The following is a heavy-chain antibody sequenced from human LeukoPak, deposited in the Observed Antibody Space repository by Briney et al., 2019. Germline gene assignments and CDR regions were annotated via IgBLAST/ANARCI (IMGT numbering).Heavy chain of an antibody. J-gene: IGHJ4*02. V-gene: IGHV4-30-4*01. Sequence: SETLSLTCTVSGGSISSGNYYWSWIRQPPGKGLEWIGYIYFNGNTYYNPSLTSRVTMSVDTSTNQFSLKLSSVTAADTAVYYCARILLDYFGSNGYPDYWGQGTLVTVSS. CDR2: IYFNGNT. CDR1: GGSISSGNYY. D-gene: IGHD3-22*01. CDR3: ARILLDYFGSNGYPDY.